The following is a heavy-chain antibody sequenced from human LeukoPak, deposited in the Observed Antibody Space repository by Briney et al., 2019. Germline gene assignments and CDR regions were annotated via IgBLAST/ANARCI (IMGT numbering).Heavy chain of an antibody. CDR3: ARRSRVEYYGPGSLDPYYYYYGMDV. V-gene: IGHV1-69*04. J-gene: IGHJ6*02. Sequence: ASVKVSCKASGGTFSSYAISWVRQAPGQGLEWMGRIIPILGIANYAQKFQGRVTITADKSTSTAYMELNSLRSEDTAVYYCARRSRVEYYGPGSLDPYYYYYGMDVWGQGTTVTVSS. D-gene: IGHD3-10*01. CDR2: IIPILGIA. CDR1: GGTFSSYA.